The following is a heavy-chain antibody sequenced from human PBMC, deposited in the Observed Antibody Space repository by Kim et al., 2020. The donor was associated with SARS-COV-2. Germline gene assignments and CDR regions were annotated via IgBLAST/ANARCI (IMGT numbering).Heavy chain of an antibody. Sequence: SETLSLTCAVYGGSFSGYYWSWIRQPPGKGLEWVGEINHSGSTNYNPSLKSRVTISVNTSKNQFSLKLSYVTAADPAVYYCARGTRQWLSRHYYYYMDVWGKGTTVTVSS. J-gene: IGHJ6*03. CDR1: GGSFSGYY. CDR3: ARGTRQWLSRHYYYYMDV. D-gene: IGHD6-19*01. CDR2: INHSGST. V-gene: IGHV4-34*01.